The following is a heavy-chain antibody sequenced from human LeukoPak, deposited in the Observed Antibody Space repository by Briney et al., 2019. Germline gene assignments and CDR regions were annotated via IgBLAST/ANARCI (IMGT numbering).Heavy chain of an antibody. J-gene: IGHJ4*02. D-gene: IGHD3-9*01. CDR2: TYYRSKWYN. CDR3: ARGWNYDILTG. V-gene: IGHV6-1*01. Sequence: QPLSLTSAISGDSVSRNSAAWTWIRPSPSRGLEWLGRTYYRSKWYNDYAVSVKSRITINPDTSKNQFSLQLNSVTPEDTAVYYCARGWNYDILTGWGQGTLVTVSS. CDR1: GDSVSRNSAA.